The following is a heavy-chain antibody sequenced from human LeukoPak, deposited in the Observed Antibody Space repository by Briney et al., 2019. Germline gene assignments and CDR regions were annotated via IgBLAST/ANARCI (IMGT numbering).Heavy chain of an antibody. V-gene: IGHV3-30*18. J-gene: IGHJ4*02. D-gene: IGHD6-19*01. Sequence: GRSLRLSCAASGFTFSSYGMHLVRQAPGKGLEWVAVISYDGSNKYYADSVKGRFTISRDNSKNTLYLQMNSLRAEDTAVYYCAKDGSGAFDYWGQGTLVTVSS. CDR2: ISYDGSNK. CDR1: GFTFSSYG. CDR3: AKDGSGAFDY.